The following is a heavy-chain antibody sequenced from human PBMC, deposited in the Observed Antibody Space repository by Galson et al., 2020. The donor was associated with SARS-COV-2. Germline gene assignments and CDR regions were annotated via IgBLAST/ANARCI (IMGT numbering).Heavy chain of an antibody. V-gene: IGHV3-48*04. CDR1: GFTFSSYS. Sequence: GGSLRLSCAASGFTFSSYSMNWVRQAPGKGLEWVSYISSSSSTIYYADSVKGRFTISRDNAKNSLYLQMNSLRAEDTAVYYCAEDCSSTSCYGGYWGQGTLVTVSS. CDR2: ISSSSSTI. J-gene: IGHJ4*02. CDR3: AEDCSSTSCYGGY. D-gene: IGHD2-2*01.